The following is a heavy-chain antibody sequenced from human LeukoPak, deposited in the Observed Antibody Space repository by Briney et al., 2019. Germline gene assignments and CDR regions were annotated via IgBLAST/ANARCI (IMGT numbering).Heavy chain of an antibody. CDR1: GFIFSSHA. CDR2: ISSNGGST. V-gene: IGHV3-64D*06. CDR3: VKGRQNIAAAGPNWFDP. D-gene: IGHD6-13*01. J-gene: IGHJ5*02. Sequence: AGGSLRLSCAASGFIFSSHAMHWVRQAPGKGLEYVSAISSNGGSTYYADSVKGRFTISRDNSKNTLYLQMSSLRAEDTAVYYCVKGRQNIAAAGPNWFDPWGQGTLVTVSS.